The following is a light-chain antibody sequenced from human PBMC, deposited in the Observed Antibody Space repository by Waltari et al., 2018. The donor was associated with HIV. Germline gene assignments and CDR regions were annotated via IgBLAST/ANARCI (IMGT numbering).Light chain of an antibody. CDR1: DTDFALYTL. CDR2: DVD. J-gene: IGLJ3*02. CDR3: ASFTGDSTLL. V-gene: IGLV2-14*03. Sequence: SAVTQPASVSGLPGQSITLSCPGDDTDFALYTLFLWFQPHPGKLPRLILYDVDSRASGISARFSGSKSGHTASLHISGLRAEDEADYYCASFTGDSTLLFGEGTKVTVL.